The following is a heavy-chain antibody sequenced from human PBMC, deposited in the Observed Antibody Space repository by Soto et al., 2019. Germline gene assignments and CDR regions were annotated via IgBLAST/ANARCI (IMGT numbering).Heavy chain of an antibody. CDR2: IYHSGMT. CDR1: GASISTYY. CDR3: ARRVGATAGGYGMDV. D-gene: IGHD1-26*01. Sequence: QVQLQESGPALVKPSETLSLTCTVSGASISTYYWSWIRQPPGKGLEWIGYIYHSGMTHYSPSLKSRVTISLDTSKSQFSLKLSSVSAADTAVYYCARRVGATAGGYGMDVWGQGTTVTVSS. J-gene: IGHJ6*02. V-gene: IGHV4-59*08.